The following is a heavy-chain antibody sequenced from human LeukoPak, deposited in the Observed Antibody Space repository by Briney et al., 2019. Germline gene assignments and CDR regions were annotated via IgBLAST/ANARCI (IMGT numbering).Heavy chain of an antibody. D-gene: IGHD3-9*01. CDR1: GGSISSSSYY. V-gene: IGHV4-39*07. CDR2: IYYSGST. CDR3: ARKDYDILTGYFVDS. Sequence: SETLSLTCTVSGGSISSSSYYWGWIRQPPGKGLEWIGSIYYSGSTYYNPSLKSRVTISVDTSKNQFSLKLSSVTAADTAVYYCARKDYDILTGYFVDSWGQGTLVTVSS. J-gene: IGHJ4*02.